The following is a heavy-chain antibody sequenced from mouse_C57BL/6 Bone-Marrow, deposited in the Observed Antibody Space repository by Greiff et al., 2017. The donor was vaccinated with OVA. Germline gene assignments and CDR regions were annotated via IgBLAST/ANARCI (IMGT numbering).Heavy chain of an antibody. CDR1: GFSFNTYA. V-gene: IGHV10-1*01. D-gene: IGHD1-1*01. Sequence: EVQLVESGGGLVQPKGSLKLSCAASGFSFNTYAMNWVRQAPGKGLEWVARIRSKSNNYATYYADSVKDSFTISRDDSESMLYLQMNNLRTEDAALYYCVRQTPLYGSLYFDDWGKGTTLTVSS. CDR2: IRSKSNNYAT. CDR3: VRQTPLYGSLYFDD. J-gene: IGHJ2*01.